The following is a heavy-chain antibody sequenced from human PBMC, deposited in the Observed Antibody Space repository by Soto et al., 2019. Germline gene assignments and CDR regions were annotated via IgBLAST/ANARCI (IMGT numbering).Heavy chain of an antibody. D-gene: IGHD2-15*01. CDR1: GYTFTNYW. Sequence: GESLKISCQTSGYTFTNYWIAWVRLVPGKGLEWMGTIFPGDSDTRYGPSFQGRAAISADRSTNTASLQWSSLGASDTAIYYCARGLLPATPTPNDAFRVWGQGTVVTVSS. CDR2: IFPGDSDT. V-gene: IGHV5-51*01. CDR3: ARGLLPATPTPNDAFRV. J-gene: IGHJ3*01.